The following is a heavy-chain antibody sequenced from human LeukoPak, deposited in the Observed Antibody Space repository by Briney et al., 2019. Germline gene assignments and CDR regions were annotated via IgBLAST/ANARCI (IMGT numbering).Heavy chain of an antibody. CDR2: IRGKAYGGAT. V-gene: IGHV3-49*04. CDR1: GFSFGDYA. CDR3: TQTSGSRRFDN. J-gene: IGHJ4*02. Sequence: GGSLRLSCTASGFSFGDYAMSWVRQAPGKGLEWVGFIRGKAYGGATEYAASVTGRFTISRDDSKSIAYLQMNSLKTEDTALYYCTQTSGSRRFDNWGQGTLVTVSS. D-gene: IGHD1-26*01.